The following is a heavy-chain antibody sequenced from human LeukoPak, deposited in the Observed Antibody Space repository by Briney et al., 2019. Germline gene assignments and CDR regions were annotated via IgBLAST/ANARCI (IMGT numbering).Heavy chain of an antibody. Sequence: GGSLRLSCAASGFTVSSNYMSWVRQAPGKGLEWVSVIYSGGSTYYAGSVKGRFTISRDNSKNTLYLQMNSLRAEDTAVYYCARGGGSYGGYFDYWGQGTLVTVSS. CDR2: IYSGGST. D-gene: IGHD1-26*01. V-gene: IGHV3-66*02. CDR1: GFTVSSNY. J-gene: IGHJ4*02. CDR3: ARGGGSYGGYFDY.